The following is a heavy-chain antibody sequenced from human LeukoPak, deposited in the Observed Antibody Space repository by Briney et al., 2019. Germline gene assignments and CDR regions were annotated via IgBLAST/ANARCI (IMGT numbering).Heavy chain of an antibody. CDR3: ARGDGGGMDV. V-gene: IGHV4-59*01. J-gene: IGHJ6*02. Sequence: SETLSLTCTVSGGSISSYYWSWIRQPPGKGLEWIGYIYYSGSTNYNPPLKSRVTISVDTSKNQLSLKLSSVTAADTAVYYCARGDGGGMDVWGQGTTVTVSS. CDR2: IYYSGST. CDR1: GGSISSYY.